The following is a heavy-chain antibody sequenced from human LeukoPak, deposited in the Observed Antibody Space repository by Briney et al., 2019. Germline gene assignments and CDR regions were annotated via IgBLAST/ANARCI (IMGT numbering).Heavy chain of an antibody. D-gene: IGHD5-18*01. CDR3: AREYRVVAFDI. J-gene: IGHJ3*02. CDR1: EFTFSGYA. Sequence: PGGSLRLSCAASEFTFSGYAMNWVRQAPGKGLEWVSYITSSSSTIYYANSVKGRFTISRDNAKNSLYLQMNSLRAEDTAVYYCAREYRVVAFDIWGQGTMVTVSS. CDR2: ITSSSSTI. V-gene: IGHV3-48*01.